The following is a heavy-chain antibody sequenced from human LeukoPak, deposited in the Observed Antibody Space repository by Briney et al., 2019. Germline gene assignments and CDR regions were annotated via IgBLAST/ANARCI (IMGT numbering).Heavy chain of an antibody. CDR2: IWYDGSNK. D-gene: IGHD6-13*01. V-gene: IGHV3-33*01. Sequence: GRSLRLSCAASGFTLSSYGMHWVRQAPGKGLEWVAFIWYDGSNKYYADSVKGRFTISRDNSKNTLYLQMNSLRAEDTAVYYCARGKLAPQPGIAAGGTGQGYYGMDVWGQGTTVSVSS. CDR1: GFTLSSYG. J-gene: IGHJ6*02. CDR3: ARGKLAPQPGIAAGGTGQGYYGMDV.